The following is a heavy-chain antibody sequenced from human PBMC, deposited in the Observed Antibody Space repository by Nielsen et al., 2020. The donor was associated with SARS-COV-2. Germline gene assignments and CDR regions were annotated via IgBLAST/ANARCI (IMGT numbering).Heavy chain of an antibody. D-gene: IGHD2-2*01. CDR3: AREGKDIVVVPAAHGMDV. CDR2: ISGSGGST. V-gene: IGHV3-23*01. J-gene: IGHJ6*02. Sequence: WIRQPPGKGLEWVSAISGSGGSTYYADSVKGRFTISRDSSKNTLYLQMNSLRAEDTAVYYCAREGKDIVVVPAAHGMDVWGQGTTVTVSS.